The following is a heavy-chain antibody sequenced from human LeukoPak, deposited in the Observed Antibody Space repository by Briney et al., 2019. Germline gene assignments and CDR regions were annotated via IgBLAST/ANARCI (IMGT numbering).Heavy chain of an antibody. V-gene: IGHV4-59*08. CDR1: GGSISSHY. Sequence: PSETLSLTCTVSGGSISSHYWSWIRQPPGKGLEWIGYIYYSGSTNYNPSLKSRVTISVDTSKNQFSLKLSSVTAADTAVYYCASSYDFWSAFDYWGQGTLVTVSS. J-gene: IGHJ4*02. CDR2: IYYSGST. CDR3: ASSYDFWSAFDY. D-gene: IGHD3-3*01.